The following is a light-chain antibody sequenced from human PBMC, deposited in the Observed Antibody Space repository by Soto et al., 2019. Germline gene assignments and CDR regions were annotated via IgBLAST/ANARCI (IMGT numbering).Light chain of an antibody. V-gene: IGKV3-11*01. CDR3: QQYTDWPLT. Sequence: EIVLTQSPATLSLSPGERATLSCRASQSVSRYLAWYQQKPGQAPRLLIYGASTRATGIPDRFTGSGSGTDFTLTISRLEPEDFAVYYCQQYTDWPLTFGQGTKVDIK. CDR2: GAS. J-gene: IGKJ1*01. CDR1: QSVSRY.